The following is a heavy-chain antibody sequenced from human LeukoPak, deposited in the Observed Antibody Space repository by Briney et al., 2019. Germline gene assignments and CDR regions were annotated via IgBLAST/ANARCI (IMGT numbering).Heavy chain of an antibody. Sequence: GGSLRLSCAASGFTFSSYSMNRVRQAPGKGLEWASYISSSSSTIYYADSVKGRFTISRDNAKNSLYLQMNSLRAEDTAVYYCARDRGIAAAGNRDAFDIWGQGTMVTVSS. CDR2: ISSSSSTI. J-gene: IGHJ3*02. D-gene: IGHD6-13*01. CDR3: ARDRGIAAAGNRDAFDI. CDR1: GFTFSSYS. V-gene: IGHV3-48*01.